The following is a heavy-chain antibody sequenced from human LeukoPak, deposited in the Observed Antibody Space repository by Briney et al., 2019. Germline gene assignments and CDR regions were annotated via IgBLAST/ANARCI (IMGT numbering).Heavy chain of an antibody. CDR2: INATGRER. Sequence: GFLRPSCVAPGFRFNTYAMSWVRQASGKGLEWVSGINATGRERHYTDSVKGRFTISRDNSENTLHLQMSSLRAEDTALYFCAKDHDNADYYYYFDSWGQGALVTVSS. CDR1: GFRFNTYA. V-gene: IGHV3-23*01. D-gene: IGHD2-21*02. CDR3: AKDHDNADYYYYFDS. J-gene: IGHJ4*02.